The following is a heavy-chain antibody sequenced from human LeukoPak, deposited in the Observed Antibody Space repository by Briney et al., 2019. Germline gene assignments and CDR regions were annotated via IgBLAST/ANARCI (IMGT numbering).Heavy chain of an antibody. J-gene: IGHJ5*02. V-gene: IGHV4-59*01. D-gene: IGHD5-18*01. CDR1: GGSISSYY. Sequence: PSETLSLTCTVSGGSISSYYWSWIRQPPGKGLERIGYIYYSGSTNYNPSLKSRVTISVDTSKNQFSLKLSSVTAADTAVYYCARETRGYSYGTGGWFDPWGQGTLVTVSS. CDR3: ARETRGYSYGTGGWFDP. CDR2: IYYSGST.